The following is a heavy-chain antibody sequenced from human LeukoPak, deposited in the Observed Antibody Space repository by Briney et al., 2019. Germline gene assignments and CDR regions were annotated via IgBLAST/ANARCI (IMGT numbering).Heavy chain of an antibody. Sequence: SETLSLTCAVYGGSFGGYYWSWIRQPPGKGLEWIGEINHSGSTNYNPSLKSRVTISVDTSKNQFSLKLNSVTAADTAVYYCARGAPKEIQLWLRLRGVAFDIWGQGTMVTVSS. CDR3: ARGAPKEIQLWLRLRGVAFDI. CDR2: INHSGST. J-gene: IGHJ3*02. D-gene: IGHD5-18*01. V-gene: IGHV4-34*01. CDR1: GGSFGGYY.